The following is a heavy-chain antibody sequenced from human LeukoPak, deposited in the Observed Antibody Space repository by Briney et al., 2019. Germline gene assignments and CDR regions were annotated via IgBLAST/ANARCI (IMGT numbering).Heavy chain of an antibody. D-gene: IGHD2-15*01. V-gene: IGHV4-59*12. Sequence: SETLSLTCSVSGGSISPYYWSWIRQPPGKGLEWIGYVSYRGHTNYNPSLKSRVTMSVDTSKNQFSLKLSSVTAADTAVYYCARVLRYCSGGNCYSGGLGYMDVWGKGTTVTISS. J-gene: IGHJ6*03. CDR1: GGSISPYY. CDR3: ARVLRYCSGGNCYSGGLGYMDV. CDR2: VSYRGHT.